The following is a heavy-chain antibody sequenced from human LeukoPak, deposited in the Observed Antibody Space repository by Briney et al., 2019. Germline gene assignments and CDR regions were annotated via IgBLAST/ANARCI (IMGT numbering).Heavy chain of an antibody. CDR2: ISGSGGTT. CDR3: AKVGSNLDYSSSWYDFDY. Sequence: GGSLRLSCAASGFTFSSYAMSWVRQAPGKGLEWVSAISGSGGTTYYADSVKGRFTISRDNSKNMLYLQVNSLRAEDTAVYYCAKVGSNLDYSSSWYDFDYWGQGTLVTVSS. V-gene: IGHV3-23*01. J-gene: IGHJ4*02. CDR1: GFTFSSYA. D-gene: IGHD6-13*01.